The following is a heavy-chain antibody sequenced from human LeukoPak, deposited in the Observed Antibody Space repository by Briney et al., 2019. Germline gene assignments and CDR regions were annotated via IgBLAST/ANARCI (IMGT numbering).Heavy chain of an antibody. J-gene: IGHJ4*02. CDR3: ARDLGGVTGSFDY. CDR1: GYTFTNYY. CDR2: INPSGGST. V-gene: IGHV1-46*01. Sequence: ASVKVSCKASGYTFTNYYIHWVRQAPGQGLEWMGLINPSGGSTSYAQKFQGRVTMTRDMSTSTVYMELSSLRSEDTAVYYCARDLGGVTGSFDYWGQGTLVTVSS. D-gene: IGHD3-10*01.